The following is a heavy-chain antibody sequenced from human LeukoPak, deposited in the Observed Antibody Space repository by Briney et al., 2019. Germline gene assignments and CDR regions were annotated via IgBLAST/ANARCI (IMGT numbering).Heavy chain of an antibody. Sequence: GGSLRLSCAASGFTFSSFAMSWIRQAPGKGLEWVSSVSRSGVGTYYADSVRGRFTISRDNSKNTVFLQMNSLRAEDSAVYYCAKDYEVGSIDYWGQGTLVTVSS. CDR1: GFTFSSFA. CDR2: VSRSGVGT. D-gene: IGHD3-16*01. J-gene: IGHJ4*02. V-gene: IGHV3-23*01. CDR3: AKDYEVGSIDY.